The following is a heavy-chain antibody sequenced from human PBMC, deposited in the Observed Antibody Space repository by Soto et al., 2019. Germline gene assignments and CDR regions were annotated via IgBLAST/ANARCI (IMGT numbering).Heavy chain of an antibody. CDR1: GGSISSGGYS. V-gene: IGHV4-30-2*01. CDR2: IYHSGST. D-gene: IGHD3-22*01. J-gene: IGHJ4*02. Sequence: SETLSLTCAVSGGSISSGGYSWSWIRQPPGKGLEWIGYIYHSGSTYYNPSLKSRVTISVDRSRNQFSLKLSSVTAADTAVYYCARADGYYGSSGYYSYYFDYWGQGTLVTVSS. CDR3: ARADGYYGSSGYYSYYFDY.